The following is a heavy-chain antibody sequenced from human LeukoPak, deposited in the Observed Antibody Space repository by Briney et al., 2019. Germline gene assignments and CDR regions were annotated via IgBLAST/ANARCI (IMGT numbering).Heavy chain of an antibody. V-gene: IGHV1-2*02. J-gene: IGHJ6*02. CDR2: IKPKSDDT. D-gene: IGHD3-16*01. CDR3: ARVDEGGHFSYYGMDA. CDR1: GYSFNVYY. Sequence: ASVKVSCKASGYSFNVYYIHWVQQAPGQGREWMGWIKPKSDDTNYGQNFQGRVTMTRDTSISTAYMELSGLRSDDTAVYCCARVDEGGHFSYYGMDAWGQGTTVTVSS.